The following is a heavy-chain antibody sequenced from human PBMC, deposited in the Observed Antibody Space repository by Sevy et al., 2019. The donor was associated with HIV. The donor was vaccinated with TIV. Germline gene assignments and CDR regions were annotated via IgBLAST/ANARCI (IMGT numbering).Heavy chain of an antibody. CDR1: GFTFSNYN. V-gene: IGHV3-48*04. CDR2: ITFSSNTI. J-gene: IGHJ6*02. CDR3: AKSYFGSGTSYGMDL. D-gene: IGHD3-10*01. Sequence: GGSLRLSCAASGFTFSNYNMDWVRQAPGKGLEWVSCITFSSNTIYYADSVKGRFTISRDNAKNSLFLQLNSLRADDTAIYYCAKSYFGSGTSYGMDLWGRGTTVTVSS.